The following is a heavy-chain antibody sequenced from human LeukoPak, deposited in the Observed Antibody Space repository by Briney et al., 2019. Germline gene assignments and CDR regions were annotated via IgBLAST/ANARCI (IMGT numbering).Heavy chain of an antibody. CDR1: GGSISSGDYY. CDR2: IYYSGST. J-gene: IGHJ3*02. D-gene: IGHD3-3*01. CDR3: ARHFYDFWSGYFYAFDI. V-gene: IGHV4-30-4*01. Sequence: SQTLSLTCTVSGGSISSGDYYWSWIRQPPGEGLEWIGYIYYSGSTYYNPSLKSRVTISVDTSKNQFSLKLSSVTAADTAVYYCARHFYDFWSGYFYAFDIWGQGTMVTVSS.